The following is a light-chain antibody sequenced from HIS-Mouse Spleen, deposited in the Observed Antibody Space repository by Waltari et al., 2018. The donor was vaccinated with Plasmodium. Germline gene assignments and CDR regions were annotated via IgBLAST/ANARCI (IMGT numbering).Light chain of an antibody. CDR2: RNN. J-gene: IGLJ7*02. V-gene: IGLV1-47*01. Sequence: QSVLTQPPSASGTPGPRVTIPCSGSSSNLGSNYVYWYQQLPGTAPKLLIYRNNQRPSGVPERFSGSKSGTSASLAISGLRSEDEADYYCAAWDDSLSGAVFGGGTQLTAL. CDR1: SSNLGSNY. CDR3: AAWDDSLSGAV.